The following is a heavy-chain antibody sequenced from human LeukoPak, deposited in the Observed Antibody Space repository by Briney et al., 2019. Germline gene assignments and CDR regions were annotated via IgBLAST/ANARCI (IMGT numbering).Heavy chain of an antibody. D-gene: IGHD4-17*01. CDR1: GYTFTGYY. J-gene: IGHJ4*02. CDR2: INPNSGGT. CDR3: ARDRTYGDYPLGDY. Sequence: ASVKVSCKASGYTFTGYYMHWVRQAPGQGLEWMGWINPNSGGTNYAQKLQGRVTMTTDTSTSTAYMELRSLRSDDTAVYYCARDRTYGDYPLGDYWGQGTLVTVSS. V-gene: IGHV1-2*02.